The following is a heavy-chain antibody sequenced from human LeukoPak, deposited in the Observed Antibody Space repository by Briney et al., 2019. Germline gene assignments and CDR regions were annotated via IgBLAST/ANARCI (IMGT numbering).Heavy chain of an antibody. CDR2: INHSGGT. V-gene: IGHV4-34*01. CDR3: ARVYRMATIYFDY. J-gene: IGHJ4*02. CDR1: GGSFSGYY. D-gene: IGHD5-24*01. Sequence: SETLSLTCAVYGGSFSGYYWSWIRQPPGKGLEWIGEINHSGGTNYNPSLKSRVTISVDTSRNQFSLKLSSVTAADTAVYYCARVYRMATIYFDYWGQGTLVTVSS.